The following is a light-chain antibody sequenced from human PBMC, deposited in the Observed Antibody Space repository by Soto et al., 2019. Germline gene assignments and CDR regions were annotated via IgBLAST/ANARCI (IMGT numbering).Light chain of an antibody. CDR1: SSDVGGYNY. CDR2: DVS. V-gene: IGLV2-14*01. J-gene: IGLJ1*01. CDR3: SSYTSSSLYV. Sequence: QSALTQPASDSGSPGQSITIYCTGTSSDVGGYNYVSWYQQHPGKAPKLMIYDVSNRPSGVSNRFSGSKSGNTASLTISGLQAEDEADYYCSSYTSSSLYVFGTGTKLTVL.